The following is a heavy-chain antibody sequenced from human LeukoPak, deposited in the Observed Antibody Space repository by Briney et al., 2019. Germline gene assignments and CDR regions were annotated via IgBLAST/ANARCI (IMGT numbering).Heavy chain of an antibody. CDR2: IYSGGSI. CDR3: ARIGTTAYAFDI. J-gene: IGHJ3*02. Sequence: GGSLRLSCAASGFTVSSNYMSWVRQAPGKGLEWVSIIYSGGSIKYADSVKGRFTISRDNSKNTLYLQMNSLKAEDTAVYYCARIGTTAYAFDIWGQGTMVTVSS. CDR1: GFTVSSNY. D-gene: IGHD1-7*01. V-gene: IGHV3-66*01.